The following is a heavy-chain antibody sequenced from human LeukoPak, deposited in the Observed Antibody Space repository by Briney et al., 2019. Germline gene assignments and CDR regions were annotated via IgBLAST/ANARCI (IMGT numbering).Heavy chain of an antibody. Sequence: PGGSLRLSCAASGLTFSNSAMTWVRQAPGKGLEWVSTISGGGASTYYADSVKGRFTISRDNSKNTLYLQMYSLRAEDTAVYYCARNSGYDLPFDYWGQGTLVTVSS. D-gene: IGHD5-12*01. CDR1: GLTFSNSA. V-gene: IGHV3-23*01. CDR2: ISGGGAST. J-gene: IGHJ4*02. CDR3: ARNSGYDLPFDY.